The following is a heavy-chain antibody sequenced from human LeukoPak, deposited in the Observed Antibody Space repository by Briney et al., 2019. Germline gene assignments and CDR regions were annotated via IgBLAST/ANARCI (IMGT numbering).Heavy chain of an antibody. CDR3: ARDSNEDGYKHDY. CDR2: IIPILGIA. V-gene: IGHV1-69*04. D-gene: IGHD5-24*01. J-gene: IGHJ4*02. Sequence: ASVKVSCKASGGTFSSYAISWVRQAPGQGLEWMGRIIPILGIANYAQKFQGRVTITVDKSTSTAYMELSSLRSEDTAVYYCARDSNEDGYKHDYWGQGTLVTVSS. CDR1: GGTFSSYA.